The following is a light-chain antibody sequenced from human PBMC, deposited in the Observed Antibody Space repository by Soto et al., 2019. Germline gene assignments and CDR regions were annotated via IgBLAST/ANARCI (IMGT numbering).Light chain of an antibody. CDR1: QSVSSY. J-gene: IGKJ5*01. Sequence: EIVWRQYQGTRALSPGRIDTGSCRASQSVSSYLAWYQQKPGQAPRLLIYDASNRATGIPARFSGSGSGTDFYLTIRRLEHDDFAAYSCQERSSSASITFGQGTRLEIK. CDR3: QERSSSASIT. CDR2: DAS. V-gene: IGKV3-11*01.